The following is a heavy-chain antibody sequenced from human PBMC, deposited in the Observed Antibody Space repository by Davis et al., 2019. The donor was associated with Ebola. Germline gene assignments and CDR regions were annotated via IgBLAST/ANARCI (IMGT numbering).Heavy chain of an antibody. CDR2: IYYSGST. CDR1: GGSISSYY. J-gene: IGHJ4*02. Sequence: SETLSLTCTVSGGSISSYYWSWIRQPPGKGLEWIGYIYYSGSTNYNPSLKSRVTISVDTSKNQFSLKLSSVTAADTAVYYCARRSRIAVAGTDYWGQGTPVTVSS. CDR3: ARRSRIAVAGTDY. V-gene: IGHV4-59*12. D-gene: IGHD6-19*01.